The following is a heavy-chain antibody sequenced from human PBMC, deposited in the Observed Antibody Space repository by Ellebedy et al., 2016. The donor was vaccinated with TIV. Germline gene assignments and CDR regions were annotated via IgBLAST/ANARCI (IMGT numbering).Heavy chain of an antibody. CDR2: ISSNLHYI. J-gene: IGHJ4*02. V-gene: IGHV3-21*04. CDR3: ATDRGERGLPSFFDS. D-gene: IGHD1-1*01. Sequence: GESLKISCAASGFNFSGCSMNWVRQAPGKGLEWVSSISSNLHYIHYRDSVKGRFTISRANAKNSLSLQMDSLRAEDTAVYFCATDRGERGLPSFFDSWGQGTLVTVST. CDR1: GFNFSGCS.